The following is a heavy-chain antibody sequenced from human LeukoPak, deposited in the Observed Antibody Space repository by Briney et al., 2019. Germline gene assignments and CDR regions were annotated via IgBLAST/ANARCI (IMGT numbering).Heavy chain of an antibody. CDR1: GFTFSSYA. D-gene: IGHD3-10*01. V-gene: IGHV3-23*01. CDR3: AKDLSRGVAKFDY. J-gene: IGHJ4*02. Sequence: GGSLRLSCAASGFTFSSYAMSWVRQAPGKGLEWVSGISLDGATTYYAGSVEGRFTISRDNSKNTLYLQMNSLRADDTAVYYCAKDLSRGVAKFDYWGQGTLVTVSS. CDR2: ISLDGATT.